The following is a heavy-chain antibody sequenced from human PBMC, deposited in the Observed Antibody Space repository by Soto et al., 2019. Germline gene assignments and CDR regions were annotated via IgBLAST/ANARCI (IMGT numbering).Heavy chain of an antibody. V-gene: IGHV3-53*04. CDR3: ARIRVRSYTVGIDY. CDR1: GFTVSSNY. CDR2: IYSGGST. D-gene: IGHD2-2*02. Sequence: PGGSLRLSCAASGFTVSSNYMSWVRQAPGKGLEWVSVIYSGGSTYYADSVKGRFTISRHNSKNTLYLQMNSLRAEDTAVYYCARIRVRSYTVGIDYWGQGTLVTVSS. J-gene: IGHJ4*02.